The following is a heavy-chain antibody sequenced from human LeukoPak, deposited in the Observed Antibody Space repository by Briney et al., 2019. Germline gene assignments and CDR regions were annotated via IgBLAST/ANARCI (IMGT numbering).Heavy chain of an antibody. CDR2: IWYDGSNK. CDR3: ARDFWSGYSDY. J-gene: IGHJ4*02. Sequence: PGGSLRLSCAASGFTFSSYGMHWVRQAPGKGLEWVAVIWYDGSNKYYADSVKGRFTISRDNSKNTLYLQMNSLRAEDTAVYYCARDFWSGYSDYWGQGTLVTVSS. CDR1: GFTFSSYG. D-gene: IGHD3-3*01. V-gene: IGHV3-33*01.